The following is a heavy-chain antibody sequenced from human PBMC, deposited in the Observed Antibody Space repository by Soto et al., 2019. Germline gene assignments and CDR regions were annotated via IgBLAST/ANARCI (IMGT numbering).Heavy chain of an antibody. J-gene: IGHJ4*02. CDR2: ISYDGSNK. D-gene: IGHD3-3*01. V-gene: IGHV3-30-3*01. CDR3: ARVGFYHGLWSWRHHLDY. CDR1: GFSFSSYA. Sequence: SLRLSCAASGFSFSSYAMHCLSQAPGKGLEWVAVISYDGSNKYYADSVKGRCTISRDISKNTLYVQMNSLRAEDTAVYYCARVGFYHGLWSWRHHLDYWAQGIWVTVSS.